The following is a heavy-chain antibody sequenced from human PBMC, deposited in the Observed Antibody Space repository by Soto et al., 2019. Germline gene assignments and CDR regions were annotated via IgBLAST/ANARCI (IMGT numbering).Heavy chain of an antibody. CDR1: GFTFSSYA. V-gene: IGHV3-23*01. CDR2: ISGSGGST. Sequence: GGSLRLSCAASGFTFSSYAMSWVRQAPGKGLEWVSAISGSGGSTYYADSVKGRFTISRDNSKNTLYLQMNSLRAEDTAVYYCAKSGSHYDSSGYYYFDYWGQGTLVTVSS. CDR3: AKSGSHYDSSGYYYFDY. J-gene: IGHJ4*02. D-gene: IGHD3-22*01.